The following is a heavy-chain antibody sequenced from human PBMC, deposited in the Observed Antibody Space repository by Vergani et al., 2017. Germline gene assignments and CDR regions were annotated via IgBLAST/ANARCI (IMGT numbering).Heavy chain of an antibody. CDR1: GGTFSSYA. CDR2: IIPIFGTA. Sequence: QVQLVQSGAEVKKPGSSVKVSCKASGGTFSSYAISWVRQAPGQGLEWMGGIIPIFGTANYAQKFQGRVTSTADESTSTAYMELSSLRSEDTAVYYCARYRRDCSSTSCLGPVWRGLYYYYYMDVWGKGTTVTVSS. D-gene: IGHD2-2*01. CDR3: ARYRRDCSSTSCLGPVWRGLYYYYYMDV. J-gene: IGHJ6*03. V-gene: IGHV1-69*01.